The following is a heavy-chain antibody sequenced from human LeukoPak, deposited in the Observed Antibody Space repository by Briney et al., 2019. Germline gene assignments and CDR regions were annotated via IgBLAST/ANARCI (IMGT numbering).Heavy chain of an antibody. V-gene: IGHV3-53*01. J-gene: IGHJ5*02. CDR2: IYSGGST. CDR1: GFAVSSNF. CDR3: ANGGLWLPTRTA. D-gene: IGHD3-22*01. Sequence: GGSLRLSCAASGFAVSSNFMSWVRQAPGKGLEWVSVIYSGGSTYYADSVKGRFTISRDNSKNTLYLQMNSLRVEDTAVYYCANGGLWLPTRTAWGQGTLVTVSS.